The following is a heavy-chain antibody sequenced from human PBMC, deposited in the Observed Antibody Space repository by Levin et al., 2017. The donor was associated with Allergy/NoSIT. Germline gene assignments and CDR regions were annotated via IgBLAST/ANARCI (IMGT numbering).Heavy chain of an antibody. J-gene: IGHJ3*02. CDR1: GFTFDDYA. D-gene: IGHD3-10*01. V-gene: IGHV3-9*01. Sequence: GGSLRLSCAASGFTFDDYAMHRVRQAPGKGLEWVSGISWNSGSIGYADSVKGRFTISRDNAKNSLYLQMNSLRTEDTALYYCARDTIGLPDAFDIWGQGTMVIVSS. CDR2: ISWNSGSI. CDR3: ARDTIGLPDAFDI.